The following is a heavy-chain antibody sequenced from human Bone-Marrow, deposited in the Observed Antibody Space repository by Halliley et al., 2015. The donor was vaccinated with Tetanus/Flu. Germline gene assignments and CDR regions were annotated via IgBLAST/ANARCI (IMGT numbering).Heavy chain of an antibody. V-gene: IGHV1-18*01. D-gene: IGHD3-22*01. CDR3: ARNYYDTTGYGMDA. J-gene: IGHJ6*02. Sequence: QLVQSGGEVKKPGASVKVSCKAAGYTFTNYGISWVRQAPRQGLEWMGWINANSGQTNYARKFRGRISLTTETSTSTVLMELRSLRFDDTAVYYCARNYYDTTGYGMDAWGQGTTVAVSS. CDR2: INANSGQT. CDR1: GYTFTNYG.